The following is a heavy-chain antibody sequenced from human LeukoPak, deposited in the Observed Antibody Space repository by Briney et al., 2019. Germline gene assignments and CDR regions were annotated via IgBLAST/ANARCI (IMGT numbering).Heavy chain of an antibody. Sequence: GGSLRLSCAASGFSFRSHGMNWVRQAPGKGLEWVSGISPRGDITYYKDSVRGRFTISRDNLKNTVSLQLNSLRAEDTAIYYCAKDDDWGRFNHWGQGTLVTVSS. V-gene: IGHV3-23*01. CDR1: GFSFRSHG. D-gene: IGHD3-16*01. CDR2: ISPRGDIT. J-gene: IGHJ1*01. CDR3: AKDDDWGRFNH.